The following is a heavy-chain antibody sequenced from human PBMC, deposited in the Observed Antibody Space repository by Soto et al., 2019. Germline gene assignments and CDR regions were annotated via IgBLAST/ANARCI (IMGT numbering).Heavy chain of an antibody. V-gene: IGHV4-39*01. J-gene: IGHJ4*02. Sequence: QLQLQESGPGLVKPSETLSLTCTVSGGSISSSSYYWGWIRQPPGKGLEWIGNIYYSGTTYYKPSLKSRATISVETSKRQFSLRLGSVTDADTAVYYCARHELWFRYWGQGTLVTVSS. CDR1: GGSISSSSYY. CDR2: IYYSGTT. CDR3: ARHELWFRY. D-gene: IGHD5-18*01.